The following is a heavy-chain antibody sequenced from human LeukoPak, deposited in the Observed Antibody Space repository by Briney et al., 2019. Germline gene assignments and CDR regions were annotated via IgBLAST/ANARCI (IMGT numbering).Heavy chain of an antibody. V-gene: IGHV4-61*01. J-gene: IGHJ4*02. Sequence: SETLSLTCTVSGGSVSSGSYYWRWIRQPPGKGLEWIGYIYYSGSTNYNPSLKSRVTISVDTSKNQFSLKLSSVTAADTAVYYCARAHGRVVAVAGSETFDYWGQGTLVTVSS. CDR1: GGSVSSGSYY. CDR3: ARAHGRVVAVAGSETFDY. CDR2: IYYSGST. D-gene: IGHD6-19*01.